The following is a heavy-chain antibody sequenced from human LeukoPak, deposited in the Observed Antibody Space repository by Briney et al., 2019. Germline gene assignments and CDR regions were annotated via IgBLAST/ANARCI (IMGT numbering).Heavy chain of an antibody. V-gene: IGHV3-9*01. CDR3: AKDAAAYCSGGSCYLFDY. D-gene: IGHD2-15*01. CDR2: ISWNSGSI. Sequence: GGSLRLSCAASGFTFDDYAMHWVRQAPGKGLEWVSGISWNSGSIGYADSVKGRFTISRDNAKNSLYLQMNSLRAEDTALYYCAKDAAAYCSGGSCYLFDYWGQGTLVTVSS. CDR1: GFTFDDYA. J-gene: IGHJ4*02.